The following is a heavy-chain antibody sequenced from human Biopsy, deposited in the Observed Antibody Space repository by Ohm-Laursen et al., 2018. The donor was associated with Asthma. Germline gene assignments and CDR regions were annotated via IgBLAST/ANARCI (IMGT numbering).Heavy chain of an antibody. CDR1: GGTFNTYV. CDR2: INSVFGTT. J-gene: IGHJ4*02. CDR3: ARKAGSCISRTCYSLDF. V-gene: IGHV1-69*01. Sequence: SSVKVSCKSLGGTFNTYVIGWVRQAPGQGLEWMGGINSVFGTTTYPQKFQDRVTITADDSTSTVYMELSSLRPEDTAVYYRARKAGSCISRTCYSLDFWGQGTLVTVSS. D-gene: IGHD2-2*01.